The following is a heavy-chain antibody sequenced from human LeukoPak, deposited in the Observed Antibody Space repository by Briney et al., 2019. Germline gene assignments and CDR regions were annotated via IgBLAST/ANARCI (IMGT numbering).Heavy chain of an antibody. V-gene: IGHV1-2*02. CDR2: INPNSGGT. D-gene: IGHD6-13*01. CDR3: ARDAEGYSSSWWDY. J-gene: IGHJ4*02. Sequence: ASVKVSCKASGYTFTGYYMHWVRQAPGQGLEWMGWINPNSGGTNYAQKFQGRVTMTRDTSISTAYMELSRLRSDDTAVYYRARDAEGYSSSWWDYWGQGTLVTVSS. CDR1: GYTFTGYY.